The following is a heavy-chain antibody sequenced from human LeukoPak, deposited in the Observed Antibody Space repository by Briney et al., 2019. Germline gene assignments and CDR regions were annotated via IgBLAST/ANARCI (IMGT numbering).Heavy chain of an antibody. V-gene: IGHV3-30-3*01. J-gene: IGHJ4*02. CDR1: GFTFSSYA. CDR2: ISYDGSNK. D-gene: IGHD6-19*01. CDR3: AKGGSSGWRFDY. Sequence: PGGSLRLSCAASGFTFSSYAMHWVRQAPGKGLEWVAVISYDGSNKYYADSVKGRFTISRDNSKNTLYLQMNSLRAEDTAVYYCAKGGSSGWRFDYWGQGTLVTVSS.